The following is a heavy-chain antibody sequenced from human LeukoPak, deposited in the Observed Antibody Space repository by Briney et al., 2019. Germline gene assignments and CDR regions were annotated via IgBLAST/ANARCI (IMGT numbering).Heavy chain of an antibody. V-gene: IGHV4-34*01. CDR1: GGSFSGYY. CDR2: INHSGST. CDR3: ARGLGFSGGQAIGYLDC. J-gene: IGHJ4*01. D-gene: IGHD1-26*01. Sequence: SSETLSLTCAVYGGSFSGYYWSWIRQPPGKGLEWIGEINHSGSTNYNPSLKSRVTISVDTSKNQFSLKLSSVTAADTAVYYCARGLGFSGGQAIGYLDCWGHGTRGSFTS.